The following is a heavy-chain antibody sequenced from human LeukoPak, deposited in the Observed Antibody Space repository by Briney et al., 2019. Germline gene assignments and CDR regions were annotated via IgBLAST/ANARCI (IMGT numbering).Heavy chain of an antibody. Sequence: ASVKVSCKASGYTFTSYGISWVRQAPGQGVEWMGWISAYNGNTNYAQKLQGRVTMTTDTSTSTAYMELRSLRSDDTAVYYCARDMYYDFWSVGWFDPWGQGTLVTVSS. J-gene: IGHJ5*02. V-gene: IGHV1-18*01. CDR1: GYTFTSYG. CDR2: ISAYNGNT. D-gene: IGHD3-3*01. CDR3: ARDMYYDFWSVGWFDP.